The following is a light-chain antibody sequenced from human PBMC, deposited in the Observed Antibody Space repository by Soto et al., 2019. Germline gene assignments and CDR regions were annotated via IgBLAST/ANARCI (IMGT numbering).Light chain of an antibody. Sequence: QSVLTQPPSASGTPGQRVTISCSGSSSNIGSNYVYWYQQLPGTAPKLLIYRNNQRPSGVPDRFSGSKSGTSASLAISGLRFEDEADYYCAAWDDSLSGPLYVFGTGTKVTVL. J-gene: IGLJ1*01. CDR3: AAWDDSLSGPLYV. V-gene: IGLV1-47*01. CDR1: SSNIGSNY. CDR2: RNN.